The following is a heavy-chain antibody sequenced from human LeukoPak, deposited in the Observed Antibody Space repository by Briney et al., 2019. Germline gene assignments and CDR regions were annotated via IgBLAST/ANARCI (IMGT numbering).Heavy chain of an antibody. J-gene: IGHJ4*02. D-gene: IGHD3-9*01. CDR3: ATGIYDILTGYQPYYFDY. CDR2: FDPEDGET. V-gene: IGHV1-24*01. Sequence: ASVKVSCKVSGYTLTELSMHWVRQAPGKGLEWMGGFDPEDGETIYAQKFQGRVTMTEDTSTDTAYTELSSLRSEDTAVYYCATGIYDILTGYQPYYFDYWGQGTLVTVSS. CDR1: GYTLTELS.